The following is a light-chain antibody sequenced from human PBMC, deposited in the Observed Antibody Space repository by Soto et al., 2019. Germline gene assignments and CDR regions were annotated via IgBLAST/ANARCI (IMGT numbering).Light chain of an antibody. CDR3: NSFTTSNTSV. V-gene: IGLV2-18*02. Sequence: QSALTQPASVSGSPGQSISICCIGTSREIGTDNRVSWDQQPPGTPPNLIIYEVNNPPSGVPDRFSGSKSGNTASLIISGLQPEDEADYYCNSFTTSNTSVFGTGTKAPVL. CDR2: EVN. CDR1: SREIGTDNR. J-gene: IGLJ1*01.